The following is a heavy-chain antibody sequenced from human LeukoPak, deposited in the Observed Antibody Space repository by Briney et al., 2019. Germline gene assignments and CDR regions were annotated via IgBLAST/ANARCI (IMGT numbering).Heavy chain of an antibody. CDR2: INDGGTT. CDR1: GASFSGYY. CDR3: ARSFYSNYDKWFDP. Sequence: PSETLSLTCVVYGASFSGYYWSWIRQPPGKGLECIGEINDGGTTIYNPSLKSRVSISIDRSKNHFYLILTSVTAADTATYYCARSFYSNYDKWFDPWGQGTLVTVSS. D-gene: IGHD4-11*01. J-gene: IGHJ5*02. V-gene: IGHV4-34*01.